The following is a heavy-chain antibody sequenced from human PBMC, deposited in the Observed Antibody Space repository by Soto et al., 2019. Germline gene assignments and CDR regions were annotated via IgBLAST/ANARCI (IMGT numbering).Heavy chain of an antibody. D-gene: IGHD3-3*01. Sequence: ASVKVSCKASGGTFSSYAISWVRQAPGQGLEWMGGIIPIFGTANYAQKFQGRVTITADESTSTAYMELSSLRSEDTAVYYCATRTDSYDSSWFDPWGKGTLVTVSS. V-gene: IGHV1-69*13. CDR2: IIPIFGTA. CDR1: GGTFSSYA. CDR3: ATRTDSYDSSWFDP. J-gene: IGHJ5*02.